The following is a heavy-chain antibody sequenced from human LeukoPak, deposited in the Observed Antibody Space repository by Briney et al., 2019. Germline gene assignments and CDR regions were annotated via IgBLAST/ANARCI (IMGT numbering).Heavy chain of an antibody. D-gene: IGHD6-13*01. J-gene: IGHJ4*02. CDR2: IIDDGSST. CDR3: GKPNDSGWWRFDY. Sequence: GGSLRHSCAASGFTFSSYAMSWVRQAPGKGLEWVSAIIDDGSSTYHADSVKGRLTISRDNSKNTVYLQMNSLRAEDTAVYYCGKPNDSGWWRFDYWGQGTLATVSS. V-gene: IGHV3-23*01. CDR1: GFTFSSYA.